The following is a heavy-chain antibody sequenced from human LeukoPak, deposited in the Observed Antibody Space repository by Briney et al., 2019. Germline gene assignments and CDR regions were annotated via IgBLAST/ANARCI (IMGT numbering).Heavy chain of an antibody. J-gene: IGHJ5*02. CDR2: ISASGGST. V-gene: IGHV3-23*01. D-gene: IGHD6-19*01. CDR3: AKGSSAWYGWFDP. Sequence: GGSLRLSCEASGFTFSSYAMTWVRQAPGKGLEWVSAISASGGSTHYADSVKGRFTISRDSSKNTLSLQMNSLRAEDTALYYCAKGSSAWYGWFDPWGQGTLDTVSS. CDR1: GFTFSSYA.